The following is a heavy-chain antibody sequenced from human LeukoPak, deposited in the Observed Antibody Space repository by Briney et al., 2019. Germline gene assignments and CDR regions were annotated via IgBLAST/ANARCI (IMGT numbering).Heavy chain of an antibody. V-gene: IGHV4-4*07. Sequence: SETLSLTCTVSGGSISGYYWSWIRQPAGKGLEWIGRIYTSGSTNYNPSLKSRVTMSVDTSKNQFSLKLSSVTAADTAVYYCARDLDIVVENWFDPWGQGTLVTVSS. D-gene: IGHD2-2*03. CDR2: IYTSGST. CDR3: ARDLDIVVENWFDP. CDR1: GGSISGYY. J-gene: IGHJ5*02.